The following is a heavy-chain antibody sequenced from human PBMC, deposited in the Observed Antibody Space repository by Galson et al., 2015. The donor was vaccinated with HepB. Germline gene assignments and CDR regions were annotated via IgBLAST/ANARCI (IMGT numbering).Heavy chain of an antibody. Sequence: SLRLSCAASGFTFSNAWMSWVRQAPGKGLEWVGRIKSKTDGGTTDYAAPVKGRFTISRDDSKNTLYLQMNSLKTEDTAVYYCATDSFLDCSSTSCSTFDYWGQGTLVTVSS. CDR2: IKSKTDGGTT. J-gene: IGHJ4*02. CDR3: ATDSFLDCSSTSCSTFDY. D-gene: IGHD2-2*01. V-gene: IGHV3-15*01. CDR1: GFTFSNAW.